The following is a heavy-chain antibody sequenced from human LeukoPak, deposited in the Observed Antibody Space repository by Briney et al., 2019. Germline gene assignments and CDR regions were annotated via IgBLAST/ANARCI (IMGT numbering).Heavy chain of an antibody. Sequence: ASVKVSCKASGYTFTSYGISWVRQAPGQGLEWMGWISAYNGNTNYAQKLQGRVTMTTDTSTSTAYMELSSLRSEDTAVYYCARDRRYNWNDHYYYMDVWGKGTTVTISS. J-gene: IGHJ6*03. CDR1: GYTFTSYG. V-gene: IGHV1-18*01. CDR3: ARDRRYNWNDHYYYMDV. CDR2: ISAYNGNT. D-gene: IGHD1-1*01.